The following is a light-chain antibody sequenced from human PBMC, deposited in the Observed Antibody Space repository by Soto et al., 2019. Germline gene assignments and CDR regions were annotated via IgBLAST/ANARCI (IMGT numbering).Light chain of an antibody. CDR1: SSNIGSNY. CDR2: MND. Sequence: QAVLTQPPSASGTPGQRVTISCSGSSSNIGSNYVYWYQQFPGSAPKLLIYMNDQRPSGVPDRFSGSKSGTSASLAISGPRSEDEADYYCASWDDSLSAVVFGGGTQVTVL. CDR3: ASWDDSLSAVV. V-gene: IGLV1-47*01. J-gene: IGLJ2*01.